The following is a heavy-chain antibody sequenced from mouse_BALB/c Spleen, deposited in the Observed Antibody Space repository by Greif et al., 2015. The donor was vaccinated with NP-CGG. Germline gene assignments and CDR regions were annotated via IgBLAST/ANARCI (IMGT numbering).Heavy chain of an antibody. V-gene: IGHV1S41*01. CDR3: ARGYGSYWYFDV. CDR1: GYTFTSCW. D-gene: IGHD1-1*01. CDR2: IAPGSGST. J-gene: IGHJ1*01. Sequence: DLVKPGASVKLSCKASGYTFTSCWINWIKQRPGQGLEWIGRIAPGSGSTYYNEMFKGKATLTVDTSSSTAYIQLSSLSTEDSAVYFCARGYGSYWYFDVWGAGTTVTVSS.